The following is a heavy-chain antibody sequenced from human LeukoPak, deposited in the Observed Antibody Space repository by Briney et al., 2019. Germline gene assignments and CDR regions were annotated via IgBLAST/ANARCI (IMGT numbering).Heavy chain of an antibody. CDR2: IIPIFGTA. J-gene: IGHJ5*02. D-gene: IGHD6-19*01. Sequence: SSVKVSCKASGGTFSSYAISWVRQAPGQGLEWMGRIIPIFGTANYAQKFQGRVTITTDESTSTAYMELSSLRSEDTAVYYGARGSLIAVAGTGWFDPWGQGTLVTVSS. V-gene: IGHV1-69*05. CDR1: GGTFSSYA. CDR3: ARGSLIAVAGTGWFDP.